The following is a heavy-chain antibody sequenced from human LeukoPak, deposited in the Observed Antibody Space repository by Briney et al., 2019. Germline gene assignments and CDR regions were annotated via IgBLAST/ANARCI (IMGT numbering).Heavy chain of an antibody. V-gene: IGHV3-74*01. Sequence: GGSLRLSCAASGFTFSSYWMHWVRQAPGKGLVWVSRINSDGSSTSYADSVKGRFTISRDNAKNTLYLQMNSLRAEDTAVYCCARVQAAAAPPDYWGQGTLVTVSS. J-gene: IGHJ4*02. CDR3: ARVQAAAAPPDY. CDR2: INSDGSST. D-gene: IGHD6-13*01. CDR1: GFTFSSYW.